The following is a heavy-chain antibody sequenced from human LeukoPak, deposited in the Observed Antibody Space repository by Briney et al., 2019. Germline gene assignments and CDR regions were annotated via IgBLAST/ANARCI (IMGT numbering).Heavy chain of an antibody. CDR2: ILSDGSYE. CDR1: GFSLSRNG. J-gene: IGHJ4*02. Sequence: GGSLRLSCAPSGFSLSRNGMHWVRQAPGQGLEWVAFILSDGSYEYYADSVKGRFTISRATSRNTLFLQMNSLRTEDTAVYYCAKDESDLWYAPSDYWGQGTLVTVSS. D-gene: IGHD3-10*01. CDR3: AKDESDLWYAPSDY. V-gene: IGHV3-30*02.